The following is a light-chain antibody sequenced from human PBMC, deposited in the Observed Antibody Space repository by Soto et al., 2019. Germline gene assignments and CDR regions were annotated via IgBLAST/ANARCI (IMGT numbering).Light chain of an antibody. CDR2: DVS. CDR3: SSYTSSSTLLYV. J-gene: IGLJ1*01. V-gene: IGLV2-14*01. Sequence: QSVLTQPASVSGSPGQSITISCTGTGSDVSGYNYVSWYQQHPGKAPKLMIYDVSNRPSGVSNRFSGSKSGNTASLTISGLQAEDEADYYCSSYTSSSTLLYVFGTGTKLTVL. CDR1: GSDVSGYNY.